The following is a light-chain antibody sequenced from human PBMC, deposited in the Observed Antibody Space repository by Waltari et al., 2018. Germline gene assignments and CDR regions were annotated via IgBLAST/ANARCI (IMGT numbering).Light chain of an antibody. V-gene: IGLV1-51*01. J-gene: IGLJ2*01. Sequence: QSVLTQPPSVSASPGETVTISCSGSSSNIGRHYVSWYQQVPGTAPKLLSYDNNKRPSGIPDRFSGSTSGTSATLGITGLQTGDEADYYCGTWDRTLTASHVIFGGGTRVTVL. CDR1: SSNIGRHY. CDR3: GTWDRTLTASHVI. CDR2: DNN.